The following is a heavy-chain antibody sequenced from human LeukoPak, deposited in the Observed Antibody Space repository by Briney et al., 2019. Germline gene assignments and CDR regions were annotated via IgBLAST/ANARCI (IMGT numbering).Heavy chain of an antibody. CDR1: GFTFSSYW. J-gene: IGHJ4*02. V-gene: IGHV3-7*01. Sequence: GGSLRLSCAASGFTFSSYWMSWVRQAPGKGLEWVANIKQDGSEKYYVDSVKGRFTISRDKAKNSLYLQMNSLRAEDTAVYYCARDAPTQWLALDYWGQGTLVTVSS. D-gene: IGHD6-19*01. CDR2: IKQDGSEK. CDR3: ARDAPTQWLALDY.